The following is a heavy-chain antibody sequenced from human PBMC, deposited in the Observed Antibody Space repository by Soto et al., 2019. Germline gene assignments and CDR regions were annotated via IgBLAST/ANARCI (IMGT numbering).Heavy chain of an antibody. D-gene: IGHD3-3*01. CDR1: GAPFSGYY. V-gene: IGHV4-34*01. CDR2: INHTGST. J-gene: IGHJ4*02. Sequence: SETLSLTCAVYGAPFSGYYWTWIRQPPGKGLEWIGEINHTGSTKYNPSLKSRVIISLDTSKNQFSLSLRSVTAADTAVYYCARGREIFGAVTPFEYWGQGTQVTVSS. CDR3: ARGREIFGAVTPFEY.